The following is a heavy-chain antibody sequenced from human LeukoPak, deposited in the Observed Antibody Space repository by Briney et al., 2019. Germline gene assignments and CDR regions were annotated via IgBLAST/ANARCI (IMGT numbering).Heavy chain of an antibody. CDR1: GFTFSSYS. CDR2: ISSSSSYI. J-gene: IGHJ5*01. CDR3: ARGALDAATPFDS. D-gene: IGHD2-15*01. V-gene: IGHV3-21*01. Sequence: GGSLRLSCAASGFTFSSYSMNWVRQAPGKGLEWVSSISSSSSYIYYADSLKGRFTISRDNANKSVYLQMNSLRAEDTAVYYCARGALDAATPFDSWGQGTLVTVSS.